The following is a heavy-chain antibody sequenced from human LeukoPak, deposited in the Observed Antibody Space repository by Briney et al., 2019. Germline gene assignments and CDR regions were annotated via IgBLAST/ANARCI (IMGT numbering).Heavy chain of an antibody. CDR2: ISSSSSTI. Sequence: GGSLRLSCAASGFTFSSYSMNWVRQAPGKGLEWVSYISSSSSTIYYADSVKGRFTISRDNAKNSLYLQMNSLRAEDTAVYYCARKNMVRGEDQADAFDIWGQGTMVTVSS. CDR3: ARKNMVRGEDQADAFDI. V-gene: IGHV3-48*01. CDR1: GFTFSSYS. D-gene: IGHD3-10*01. J-gene: IGHJ3*02.